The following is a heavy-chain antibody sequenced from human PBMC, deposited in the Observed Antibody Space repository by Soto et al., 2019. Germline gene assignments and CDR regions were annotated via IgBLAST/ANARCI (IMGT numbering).Heavy chain of an antibody. Sequence: QVQLVESGGGVVQPGRSLRLSCAASGFTFSDYVMHWVRQVPGKGLEWVAVISHDERIKYYADSVKGRFTISRDNSNNMVYLQMDSLQTEDTALYYGARMLEGASCDLLDYWGQGTLVTVSS. CDR2: ISHDERIK. CDR1: GFTFSDYV. J-gene: IGHJ4*02. D-gene: IGHD2-21*02. CDR3: ARMLEGASCDLLDY. V-gene: IGHV3-30*03.